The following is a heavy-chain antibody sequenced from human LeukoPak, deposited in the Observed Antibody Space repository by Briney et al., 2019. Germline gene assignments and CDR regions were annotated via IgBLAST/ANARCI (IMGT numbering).Heavy chain of an antibody. V-gene: IGHV4-34*01. CDR3: ARGPTAVRGVIRFYYYMDV. CDR1: SGSFSGAY. Sequence: SETLSLTCAVYSGSFSGAYWSWIRQAPGKGLEWIGEINHSGSTNYNPSLKSRVTMSLDTSKKQVSLKLNSVTAADTAVYYCARGPTAVRGVIRFYYYMDVWGKGTAVTVSS. D-gene: IGHD3-10*01. J-gene: IGHJ6*03. CDR2: INHSGST.